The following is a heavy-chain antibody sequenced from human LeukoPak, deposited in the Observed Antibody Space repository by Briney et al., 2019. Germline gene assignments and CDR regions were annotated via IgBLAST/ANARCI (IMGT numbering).Heavy chain of an antibody. Sequence: SETLSLTCTVSGGSISSSSYYWGWIRQPPGKGLEWIGSIYYSGSTYYNPSLKSRVTISVDTSKNQFSLKMNSVTAADTAVYYCARGSYYYDSSDSPGDAFDIWGQGTMVTVSS. D-gene: IGHD3-22*01. CDR2: IYYSGST. J-gene: IGHJ3*02. CDR1: GGSISSSSYY. V-gene: IGHV4-39*07. CDR3: ARGSYYYDSSDSPGDAFDI.